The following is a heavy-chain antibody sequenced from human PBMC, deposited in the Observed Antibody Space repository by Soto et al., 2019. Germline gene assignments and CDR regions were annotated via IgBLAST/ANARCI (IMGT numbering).Heavy chain of an antibody. Sequence: PGESLKISCKGSGYSFTSYWIGWVRQMPGKGLEWMGIIYPGDSDTRYSPSFQGQVTISADKSISTAYLQWSSLKASDTAMYYCARAVRVRYDSSGRWFDPWGQGTLVTVS. CDR1: GYSFTSYW. V-gene: IGHV5-51*01. D-gene: IGHD3-22*01. CDR3: ARAVRVRYDSSGRWFDP. J-gene: IGHJ5*02. CDR2: IYPGDSDT.